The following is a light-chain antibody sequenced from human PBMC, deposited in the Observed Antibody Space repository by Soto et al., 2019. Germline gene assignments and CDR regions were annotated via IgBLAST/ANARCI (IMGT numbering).Light chain of an antibody. V-gene: IGKV1-39*01. J-gene: IGKJ2*01. Sequence: DIQMTQSPSSLSASVGDRVTITCRASQSISSYLNWYQQKPGKAPKLLIYAASSLQSGVPSRFSGSGSGTDFTLTNSSLQPEDFATYYCQQSYSTPYTFGPGTKLEIK. CDR2: AAS. CDR3: QQSYSTPYT. CDR1: QSISSY.